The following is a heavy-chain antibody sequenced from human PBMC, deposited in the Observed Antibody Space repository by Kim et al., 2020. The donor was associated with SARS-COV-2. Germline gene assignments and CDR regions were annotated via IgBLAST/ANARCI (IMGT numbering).Heavy chain of an antibody. Sequence: SETLSLTCTVSGGSISSYYWSWIRQPPGKGLEWIGYIYYSGSTNYNPSLKSRVTISVDTSKNQFSLQLSSVTAADTAVYYCARHEVIAAAGDYGPVWYFDLWGRGTLVTVSS. J-gene: IGHJ2*01. CDR1: GGSISSYY. CDR3: ARHEVIAAAGDYGPVWYFDL. D-gene: IGHD6-13*01. CDR2: IYYSGST. V-gene: IGHV4-59*08.